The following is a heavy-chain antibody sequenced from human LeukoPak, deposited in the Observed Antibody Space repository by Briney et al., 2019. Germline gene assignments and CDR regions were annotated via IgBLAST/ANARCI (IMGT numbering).Heavy chain of an antibody. CDR3: AKGRAGSFYSDKYYYNYMDV. D-gene: IGHD3-22*01. V-gene: IGHV3-23*01. Sequence: PGGSLRLSCAASGYTFISYAMSWVRQAPGKGLEWVSAISGSGDSTYYADSVKGRFTISRDNSKNTLYLQMNSLRAEDTAIYYFAKGRAGSFYSDKYYYNYMDVWGKGVTVTVSS. CDR2: ISGSGDST. CDR1: GYTFISYA. J-gene: IGHJ6*03.